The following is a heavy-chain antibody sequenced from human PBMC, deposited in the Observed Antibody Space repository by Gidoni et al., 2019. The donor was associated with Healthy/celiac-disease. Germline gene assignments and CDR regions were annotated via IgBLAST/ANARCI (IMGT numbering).Heavy chain of an antibody. CDR1: GGSISRSRYS. CDR2: IYYSGST. Sequence: QLQLQESGPGLVKPSETLSLPCTVPGGSISRSRYSWGWIRQPPGKGLEWIGSIYYSGSTYYNPSLKSRVTISVDTSKNQFSLKLSSVTAADTAVYYCAIYGDYETYYYYGMDVWGQGTTVTVSS. V-gene: IGHV4-39*01. J-gene: IGHJ6*02. CDR3: AIYGDYETYYYYGMDV. D-gene: IGHD4-17*01.